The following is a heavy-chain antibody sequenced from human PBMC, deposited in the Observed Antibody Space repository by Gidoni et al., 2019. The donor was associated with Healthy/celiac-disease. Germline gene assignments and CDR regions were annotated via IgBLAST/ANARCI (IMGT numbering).Heavy chain of an antibody. CDR2: IYPGDSDT. D-gene: IGHD6-6*01. Sequence: EVQLVQSGAEVKQPGESLTISCKGSGYSFTSYWIGWVRQMLGKGLEWMGIIYPGDSDTRYSPSFQGQVTISADKSISTAYLQWSSLKASDTAMYYCARLTIAARHYYYYGMDVWGQGTTVTVSS. V-gene: IGHV5-51*01. J-gene: IGHJ6*02. CDR1: GYSFTSYW. CDR3: ARLTIAARHYYYYGMDV.